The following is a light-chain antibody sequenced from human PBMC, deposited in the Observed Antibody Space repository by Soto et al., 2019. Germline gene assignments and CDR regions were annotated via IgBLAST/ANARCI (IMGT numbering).Light chain of an antibody. Sequence: DIQMTQFPSTLSASVGDRVTITCRASQSISGWLAWYQQKPGKAPKLLMFDASNLASGVPSRFSGSGYGTEFTLTISSLQPDDVATYYCQQYNYFSTFGQGTKVDIK. CDR1: QSISGW. V-gene: IGKV1-5*01. CDR2: DAS. CDR3: QQYNYFST. J-gene: IGKJ1*01.